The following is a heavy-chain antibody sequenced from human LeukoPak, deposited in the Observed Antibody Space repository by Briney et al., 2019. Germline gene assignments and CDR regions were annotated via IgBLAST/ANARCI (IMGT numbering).Heavy chain of an antibody. V-gene: IGHV7-4-1*02. CDR1: GYTFTSYA. CDR2: TNTNTGNP. D-gene: IGHD3-3*01. Sequence: GASVKVSCKASGYTFTSYAMNWVRQAPGQGLEWMGWTNTNTGNPTYAQGFTGRFVFSLDTSVSTAYLQISSLKAEDTAAYYCARVSSKNLLTGSVLRFLEWLPKNYYYYGMDVWGQGTTVTVSS. J-gene: IGHJ6*02. CDR3: ARVSSKNLLTGSVLRFLEWLPKNYYYYGMDV.